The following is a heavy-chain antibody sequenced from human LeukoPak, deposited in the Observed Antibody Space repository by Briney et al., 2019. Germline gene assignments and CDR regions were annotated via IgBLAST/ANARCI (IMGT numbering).Heavy chain of an antibody. CDR1: GGSISSGSYY. CDR3: ARGDYDFWSGYLDY. V-gene: IGHV4-61*02. Sequence: PSQTLSLTCTVPGGSISSGSYYWSWIPQPAGKGLEWIGRIYTSGSTNYNPSLKSRVTISVDTSKNQFSLKLSSVTAADTAVYYCARGDYDFWSGYLDYWGQGTLVTVSS. J-gene: IGHJ4*02. CDR2: IYTSGST. D-gene: IGHD3-3*01.